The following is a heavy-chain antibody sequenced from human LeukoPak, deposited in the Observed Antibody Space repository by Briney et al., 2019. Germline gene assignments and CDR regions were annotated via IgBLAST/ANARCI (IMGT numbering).Heavy chain of an antibody. CDR2: IKTDGSEK. V-gene: IGHV3-7*01. D-gene: IGHD3-22*01. CDR1: GFTFSNYW. J-gene: IGHJ1*01. CDR3: ATYSSLNRREFQY. Sequence: GGSRRLSCEGSGFTFSNYWMGWVRQAPGKGLQWVANIKTDGSEKYYVDSVKGRFTISRDNAKNSLYLQMNSLGAEDTAVYYCATYSSLNRREFQYWGQGTLLTVSS.